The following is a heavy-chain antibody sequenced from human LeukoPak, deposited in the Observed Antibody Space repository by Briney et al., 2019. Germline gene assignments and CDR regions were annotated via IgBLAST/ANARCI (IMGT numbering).Heavy chain of an antibody. V-gene: IGHV3-21*01. J-gene: IGHJ4*02. D-gene: IGHD2-15*01. CDR2: ISSGGTYT. Sequence: PGESLRLSCAASGFTLDTYAMTWVRQAPGKGLEWVASISSGGTYTYYADSVRGRSTISRDNTKNSLYLQLSNLRVEDTAAYYCARDRPPGRSRGVVVQWGQGTLVTVSS. CDR1: GFTLDTYA. CDR3: ARDRPPGRSRGVVVQ.